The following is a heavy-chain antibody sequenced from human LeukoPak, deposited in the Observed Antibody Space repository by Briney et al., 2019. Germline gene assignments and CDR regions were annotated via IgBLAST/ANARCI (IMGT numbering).Heavy chain of an antibody. J-gene: IGHJ3*02. V-gene: IGHV4-34*01. Sequence: PSETLSLSCAVSGGSFSGYYWSWIRQPPGKGLEWIGEINYSGSTNYNPSLKSRVTISVDTSKNQFPLRLSSVTAADTAVYYCARGGYSYGFKAFDIWGQGTKVTVSS. D-gene: IGHD5-18*01. CDR3: ARGGYSYGFKAFDI. CDR1: GGSFSGYY. CDR2: INYSGST.